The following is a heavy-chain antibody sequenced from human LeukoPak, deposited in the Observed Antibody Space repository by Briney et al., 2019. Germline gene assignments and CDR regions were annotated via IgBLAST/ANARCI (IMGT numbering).Heavy chain of an antibody. CDR2: MNPNSGNT. V-gene: IGHV1-8*01. CDR1: GYTFTSYD. J-gene: IGHJ6*03. CDR3: ARREEYNYYYYMDV. Sequence: ASVKVSCKASGYTFTSYDINWVRQATGQGLEWMGWMNPNSGNTGYAQKFQGRVTMTRNTSISTAYMELSSLRSEDTAVYYCARREEYNYYYYMDVWGKGTTVTISS.